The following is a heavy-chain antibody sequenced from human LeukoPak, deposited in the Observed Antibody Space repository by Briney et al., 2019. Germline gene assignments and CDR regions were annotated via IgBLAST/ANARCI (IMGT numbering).Heavy chain of an antibody. CDR3: AKASLLVYCSSTSCYHWDY. J-gene: IGHJ4*02. CDR1: GFTFSSYA. CDR2: ISGSGGST. V-gene: IGHV3-23*01. D-gene: IGHD2-2*01. Sequence: GGSLRLSCAASGFTFSSYAMSWVRQAPGKGLEWVSAISGSGGSTYYADSVKGRFTISRDNSKNTLYLQMNSLRAEDTAVYYCAKASLLVYCSSTSCYHWDYWGQGTLVTVSS.